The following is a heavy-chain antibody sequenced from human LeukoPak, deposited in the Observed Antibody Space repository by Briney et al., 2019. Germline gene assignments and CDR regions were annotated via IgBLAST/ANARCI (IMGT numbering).Heavy chain of an antibody. Sequence: PSETLSLTCTVSGGSISSSSYYWGWIRQPPGKGLEWIGSIYYIGSTYYNPSLKSRVTISVDTSKNQFSLKLSSVTAADTAVYYCASTYSSSSEYYFDYWGQGTLVTVSS. D-gene: IGHD6-6*01. CDR3: ASTYSSSSEYYFDY. CDR1: GGSISSSSYY. CDR2: IYYIGST. V-gene: IGHV4-39*01. J-gene: IGHJ4*02.